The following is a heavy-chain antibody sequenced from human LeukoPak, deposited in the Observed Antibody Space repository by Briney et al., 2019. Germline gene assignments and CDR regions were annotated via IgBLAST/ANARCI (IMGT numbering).Heavy chain of an antibody. D-gene: IGHD5-18*01. CDR2: IHYSGST. J-gene: IGHJ4*02. Sequence: PSETLSLTCTVSGGSISRYYWSWIRQPPGKGLEWIGYIHYSGSTNYNPSLKSRVTISVDTSKNQFSLKLSSVTAADTAVYYCARHNVDTAIFDYWGQGTLVTVSS. CDR3: ARHNVDTAIFDY. CDR1: GGSISRYY. V-gene: IGHV4-59*08.